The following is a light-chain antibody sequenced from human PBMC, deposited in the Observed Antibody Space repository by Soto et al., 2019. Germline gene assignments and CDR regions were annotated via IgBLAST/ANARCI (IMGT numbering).Light chain of an antibody. CDR2: DAS. CDR3: QQYGNLPLT. CDR1: QDIGNY. V-gene: IGKV1-33*01. Sequence: DIQMTQSPSSLSSSLGDRVTLTWPASQDIGNYLNWYQHKPGKAPKLLSYDASNLETGVPSRFSGSGSETDFTFTISSLQPEDIATYYCQQYGNLPLTFGGGTKVDIK. J-gene: IGKJ4*01.